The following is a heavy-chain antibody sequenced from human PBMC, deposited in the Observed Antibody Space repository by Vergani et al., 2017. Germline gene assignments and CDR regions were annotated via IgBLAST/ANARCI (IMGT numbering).Heavy chain of an antibody. Sequence: QLQLQESGPGLLKPSETLSLTCTVSGGSISSSSYYWGWIRHPPGKGLEWIVSIYYSGSTYYNPSLKSRVTISVDTSKNQFSLTLSSVTAADTAVYYCASHTGGSYPPFHDAFDIWGQGTMVTVSS. CDR1: GGSISSSSYY. CDR2: IYYSGST. V-gene: IGHV4-39*01. J-gene: IGHJ3*02. D-gene: IGHD1-26*01. CDR3: ASHTGGSYPPFHDAFDI.